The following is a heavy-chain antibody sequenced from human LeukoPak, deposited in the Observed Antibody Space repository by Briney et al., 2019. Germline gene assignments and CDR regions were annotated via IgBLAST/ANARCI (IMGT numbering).Heavy chain of an antibody. V-gene: IGHV4-38-2*02. D-gene: IGHD3-16*01. Sequence: PSETLSLTCTVSGSSISSRYNWGWIRQPPGKEPEWIGTIHHSGNTYYNPSLKSRVTMSIDTSKNHFSLKLSAVTAADTAVYYCARDGGWVMLTAIDYWGRGILVTVSS. J-gene: IGHJ4*02. CDR3: ARDGGWVMLTAIDY. CDR1: GSSISSRYN. CDR2: IHHSGNT.